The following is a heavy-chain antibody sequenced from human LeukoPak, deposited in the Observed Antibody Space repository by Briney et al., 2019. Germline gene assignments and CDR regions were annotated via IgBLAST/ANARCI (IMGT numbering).Heavy chain of an antibody. CDR2: FSSSGST. Sequence: SETLSLTCSVSGDSITYFYWSWIRQAAGKGLEWIGRFSSSGSTDYNASLKSRVTMSVDTSKNQLSLKVISVTAADTAVYYCARPTMYNPGDWYFDLWGRGTLVTVSS. V-gene: IGHV4-4*07. J-gene: IGHJ2*01. CDR1: GDSITYFY. D-gene: IGHD1-1*01. CDR3: ARPTMYNPGDWYFDL.